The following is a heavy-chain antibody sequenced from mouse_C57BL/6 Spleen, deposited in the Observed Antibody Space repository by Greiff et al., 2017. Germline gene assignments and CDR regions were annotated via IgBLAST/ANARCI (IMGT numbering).Heavy chain of an antibody. V-gene: IGHV1-50*01. Sequence: VQLQQPGAELVKPGASVKLSCKASGYTFTSYWMQWVKQRPGQGLEWIGEIDPSDSYTNSNQKFKGKATLTVDTSSSTAYMQLSSLTSEDSAVYYCARGGLGRGYFDYWGQGTTLTVSS. CDR2: IDPSDSYT. J-gene: IGHJ2*01. CDR1: GYTFTSYW. D-gene: IGHD4-1*01. CDR3: ARGGLGRGYFDY.